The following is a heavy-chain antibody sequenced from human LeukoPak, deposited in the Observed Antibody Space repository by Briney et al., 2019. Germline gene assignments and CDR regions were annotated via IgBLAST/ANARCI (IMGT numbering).Heavy chain of an antibody. Sequence: SETLSLTCTVSGDSISTSKSYWGWIRQPPLKGLEWIGSIYYTGNTYYNASLKSRVTISVDTSKNQFSLSLTSVTAADTAVYYCAIQTGSCLFILPWSQGTLVTVAS. V-gene: IGHV4-39*01. D-gene: IGHD3-3*01. CDR3: AIQTGSCLFILP. CDR1: GDSISTSKSY. J-gene: IGHJ4*02. CDR2: IYYTGNT.